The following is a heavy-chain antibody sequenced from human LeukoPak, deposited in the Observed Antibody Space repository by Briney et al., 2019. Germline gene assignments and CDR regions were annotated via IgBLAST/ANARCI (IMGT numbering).Heavy chain of an antibody. CDR3: VRVGEAGGYFDY. CDR2: IIPIFGTA. J-gene: IGHJ4*02. CDR1: GGTFSSYA. D-gene: IGHD2-15*01. V-gene: IGHV1-69*06. Sequence: GASVTVSCKASGGTFSSYAISWVRQAPGQGLEWMGGIIPIFGTANYAQKFQGRVTITADKSTSTAYMELSSLRSEDTAVYYCVRVGEAGGYFDYWGQGTLVTVSS.